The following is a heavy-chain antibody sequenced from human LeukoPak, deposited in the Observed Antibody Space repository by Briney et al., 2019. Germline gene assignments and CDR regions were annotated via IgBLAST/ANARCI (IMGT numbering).Heavy chain of an antibody. CDR2: ISSSGSTI. CDR1: GLTFSNYE. Sequence: PGGSLRLSCAASGLTFSNYEMNWVRQAPGKGLEWVSYISSSGSTIYYADSVKGRFTIARDDAKNSLYLQMSSLRDEDTAVYYCAREAIKDYWGQGTLVTVSS. J-gene: IGHJ4*02. CDR3: AREAIKDY. V-gene: IGHV3-48*03.